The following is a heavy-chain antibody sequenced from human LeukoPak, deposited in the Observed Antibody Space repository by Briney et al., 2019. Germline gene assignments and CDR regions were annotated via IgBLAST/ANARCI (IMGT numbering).Heavy chain of an antibody. D-gene: IGHD3-3*01. CDR1: GNTFTSYD. J-gene: IGHJ5*02. V-gene: IGHV1-8*01. Sequence: ASVKVSCKASGNTFTSYDINWVRQATGQGLEWMGWMNPNSGNTGYAQKFQGRVTMTRNTSTSTAYMELSSLRSEDTAVYYCARIYYDFGMDDNWFDPWGQGTLVTVSS. CDR2: MNPNSGNT. CDR3: ARIYYDFGMDDNWFDP.